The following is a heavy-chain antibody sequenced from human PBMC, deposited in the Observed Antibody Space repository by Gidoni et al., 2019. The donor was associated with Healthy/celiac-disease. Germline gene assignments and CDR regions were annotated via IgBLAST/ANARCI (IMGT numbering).Heavy chain of an antibody. CDR2: IIPIFGTA. CDR1: GGTFSSYA. V-gene: IGHV1-69*01. J-gene: IGHJ6*02. D-gene: IGHD3-9*01. CDR3: ARYGPAHYDILTGYFYGMDV. Sequence: QVQLVQSGAEVKKPGSSVKVSCKASGGTFSSYAISWVRQAPGQGLEWMGGIIPIFGTANDAQKFQGRVTITADESTSTAYMELSSLRSEDTAVYYCARYGPAHYDILTGYFYGMDVWGQGTTVTVSS.